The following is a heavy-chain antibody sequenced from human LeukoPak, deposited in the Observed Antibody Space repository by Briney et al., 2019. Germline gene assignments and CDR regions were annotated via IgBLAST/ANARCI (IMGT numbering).Heavy chain of an antibody. Sequence: SETLSLTCAVYGGSISSYYWSWIRQPAGKGLEWIGRIYTSGSTNYNPSLKSRVTMSVDTSKNQFSLKLSSVTAADTAVYYCARDPTSYDILTGYSSAHFDYWGQGTLVTVSS. CDR3: ARDPTSYDILTGYSSAHFDY. CDR2: IYTSGST. V-gene: IGHV4-4*07. J-gene: IGHJ4*02. CDR1: GGSISSYY. D-gene: IGHD3-9*01.